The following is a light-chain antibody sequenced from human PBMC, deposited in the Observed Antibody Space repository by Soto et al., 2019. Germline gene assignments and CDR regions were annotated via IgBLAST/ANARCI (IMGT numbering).Light chain of an antibody. CDR1: QSITTY. V-gene: IGKV1-39*01. CDR2: TTS. Sequence: DIQMTQSPSSLSAAVGDRVTITCRASQSITTYLNWYQQKPGKAPNLLIYTTSNLESGVPSRFSGSGSGTDFTLTINSLQHEDFATYFCQQRYSRPRTFGQGTKVDIK. J-gene: IGKJ1*01. CDR3: QQRYSRPRT.